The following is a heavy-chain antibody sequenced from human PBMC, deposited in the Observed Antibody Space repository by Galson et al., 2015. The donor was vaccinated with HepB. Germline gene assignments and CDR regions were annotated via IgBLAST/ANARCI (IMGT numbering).Heavy chain of an antibody. D-gene: IGHD1-26*01. CDR1: GFTFNTYS. CDR3: ARGKNSGSYYYSYYYGMDV. Sequence: SLRLSCAASGFTFNTYSMNWVRQAPGKGLEWVSYISSSSSYTNYADSVKGRFTISRDNAENSLYLQMNSLRAEDTAVYYCARGKNSGSYYYSYYYGMDVWGQGTTVTVSS. CDR2: ISSSSSYT. J-gene: IGHJ6*02. V-gene: IGHV3-21*05.